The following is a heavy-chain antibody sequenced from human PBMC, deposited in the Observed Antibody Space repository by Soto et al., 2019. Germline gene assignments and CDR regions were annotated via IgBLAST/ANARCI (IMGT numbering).Heavy chain of an antibody. D-gene: IGHD2-2*01. Sequence: QVQLQQWGAGLLKPSETLSLTCAVYGGSFSGYYWSWIRQPPGKGLEWIGEINHSGSTNYNPSLNSRVTISVDTSKNQFSLKLSSVTAADTAVYYCARGAATIVVVPAAICWFDPWGQGTLVTVSS. CDR2: INHSGST. V-gene: IGHV4-34*01. J-gene: IGHJ5*02. CDR3: ARGAATIVVVPAAICWFDP. CDR1: GGSFSGYY.